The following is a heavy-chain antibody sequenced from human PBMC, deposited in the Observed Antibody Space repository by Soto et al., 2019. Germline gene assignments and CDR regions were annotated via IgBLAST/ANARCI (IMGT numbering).Heavy chain of an antibody. CDR3: ARGEDYYDSSGSPNWFDP. CDR1: GGSISSGGYY. D-gene: IGHD3-22*01. J-gene: IGHJ5*02. CDR2: IYYSGST. Sequence: QVQLQESGPGLVKPSQTLSLTCTFSGGSISSGGYYWSWISQHPGKGLEWIGYIYYSGSTYYNPSLKSRVTISVDTSKNQFSLKLSSVTAADTAVYYCARGEDYYDSSGSPNWFDPWGQGTLVTVSS. V-gene: IGHV4-31*03.